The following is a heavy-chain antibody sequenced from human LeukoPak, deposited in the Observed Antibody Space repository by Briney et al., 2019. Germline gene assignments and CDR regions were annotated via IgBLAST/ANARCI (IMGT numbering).Heavy chain of an antibody. J-gene: IGHJ3*02. CDR2: MNPNSGNT. CDR3: ARRTDYYDSSGYYTGAFDI. D-gene: IGHD3-22*01. CDR1: GYTFTDYY. Sequence: ASVKVSCKASGYTFTDYYMHWVRQATGQGLEWMGWMNPNSGNTGYAQKFQGRVTITRNTSISTAYMELSSLRSEDTAVYYCARRTDYYDSSGYYTGAFDIWGQGTMVTVSS. V-gene: IGHV1-8*03.